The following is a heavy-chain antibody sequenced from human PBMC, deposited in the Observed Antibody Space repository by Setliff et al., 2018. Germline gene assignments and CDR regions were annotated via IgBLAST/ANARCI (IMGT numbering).Heavy chain of an antibody. D-gene: IGHD6-13*01. V-gene: IGHV1-18*01. Sequence: ASVKVSCKASGYTFTSYGISWVRQAPGQGLEWMGWISAYNGNTNYAQKRQGRVTMTTDTSTSTAYMELSSLRSEDTAVYYCARDYGQGEQQRVNSNAFDIWGQGTMVTVSS. J-gene: IGHJ3*02. CDR2: ISAYNGNT. CDR1: GYTFTSYG. CDR3: ARDYGQGEQQRVNSNAFDI.